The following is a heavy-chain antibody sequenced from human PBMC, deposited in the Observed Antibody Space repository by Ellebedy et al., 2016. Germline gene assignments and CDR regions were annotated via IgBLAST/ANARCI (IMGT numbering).Heavy chain of an antibody. J-gene: IGHJ6*02. CDR3: ARHDPVPTLRHGLGV. D-gene: IGHD5-12*01. CDR2: IYYTGIT. CDR1: GGSLTSYY. V-gene: IGHV4-59*08. Sequence: SETLSLTCTVSGGSLTSYYWSWIRQPPGKGLEWIGYIYYTGITNYNPFLKSRIIISVDTSKNQFSLKLSSVTAADTAVYYCARHDPVPTLRHGLGVWGQGTTVSVSS.